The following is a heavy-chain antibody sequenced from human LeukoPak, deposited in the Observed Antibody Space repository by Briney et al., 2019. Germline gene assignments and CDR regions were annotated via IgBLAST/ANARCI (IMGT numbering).Heavy chain of an antibody. CDR2: VSSSGGST. Sequence: GGSLRLSCAASGFTFSSYAMSWVRQAPGKGLEWVSAVSSSGGSTYYADSVKGRFTISRDNSKNTLYLQMNSLRAEDTAVYYCAKDMTSSTSCPDYWGQGTLVTVSS. D-gene: IGHD2-2*01. CDR3: AKDMTSSTSCPDY. V-gene: IGHV3-23*01. J-gene: IGHJ4*02. CDR1: GFTFSSYA.